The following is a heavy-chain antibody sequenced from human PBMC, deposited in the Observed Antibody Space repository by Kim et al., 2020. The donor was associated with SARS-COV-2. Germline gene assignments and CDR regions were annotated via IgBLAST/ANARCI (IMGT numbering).Heavy chain of an antibody. CDR3: AKDGTAARRKEECYGMDV. CDR1: GFTFSSYA. J-gene: IGHJ6*02. Sequence: GGSLRLSCAASGFTFSSYAMSWVRQAPGKGLEWVSAISGSGGSTYYADSVKGRFTISRDNSKNTLYLQMNSLRAEDTAVYYCAKDGTAARRKEECYGMDVWGQGTTVTVSS. CDR2: ISGSGGST. D-gene: IGHD6-6*01. V-gene: IGHV3-23*01.